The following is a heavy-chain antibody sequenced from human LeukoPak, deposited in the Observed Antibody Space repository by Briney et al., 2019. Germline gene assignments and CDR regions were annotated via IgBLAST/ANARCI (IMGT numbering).Heavy chain of an antibody. J-gene: IGHJ3*01. V-gene: IGHV3-74*01. CDR1: GFTFSDFW. CDR3: ARGGDFGVPAPLGIDAFDL. D-gene: IGHD2-2*01. Sequence: GGSLRLSCAASGFTFSDFWVHWVRQAPGKGLGWVSRINSGGTVTNYADSVKGRLTISRDNAKNALYLQMNSLKTDDTAVYYCARGGDFGVPAPLGIDAFDLWGQGTLVTVSS. CDR2: INSGGTVT.